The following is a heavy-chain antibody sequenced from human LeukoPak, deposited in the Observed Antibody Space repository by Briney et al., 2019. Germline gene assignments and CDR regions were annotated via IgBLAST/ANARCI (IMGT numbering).Heavy chain of an antibody. CDR1: GFTFSGSH. Sequence: TGGSLRLSCAASGFTFSGSHMPWVRQASGRGLEWVGHIRNKANNYATAYGASVTGRFTISRDDSKSTSYLQMDSLKTGDTAIYYCSRQVDSVHDYWGRGILVTVSS. D-gene: IGHD5-12*01. CDR3: SRQVDSVHDY. V-gene: IGHV3-73*01. CDR2: IRNKANNYAT. J-gene: IGHJ4*02.